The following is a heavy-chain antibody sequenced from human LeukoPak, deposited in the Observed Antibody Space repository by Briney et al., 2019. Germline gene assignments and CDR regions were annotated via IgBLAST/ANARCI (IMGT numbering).Heavy chain of an antibody. CDR2: IVVGSGHT. D-gene: IGHD3-10*01. CDR3: ARGGYYGSGSFPDY. J-gene: IGHJ4*02. Sequence: GASVKVSCKASGFTFAGSAVQWVRQARGQRLEWIGWIVVGSGHTNYAQKFQGRVTMTTDTSTSTAYMDLMSLRSDDTAVYYCARGGYYGSGSFPDYWGQGTLVTVSS. V-gene: IGHV1-58*01. CDR1: GFTFAGSA.